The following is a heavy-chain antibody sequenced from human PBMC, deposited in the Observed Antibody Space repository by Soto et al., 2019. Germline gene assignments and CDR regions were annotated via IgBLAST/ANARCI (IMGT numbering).Heavy chain of an antibody. Sequence: SETLSLTCAVYGGSFSGYYWSWIRQPPGKGLEWIGEINHSGSTNYNPSLKSRVTISVDTSKNQFSLKLSSVTAADTAVYYCARDGMGSSWWGDYYYYYGMDVWGQGTTVTVSS. D-gene: IGHD6-13*01. V-gene: IGHV4-34*01. CDR2: INHSGST. CDR1: GGSFSGYY. J-gene: IGHJ6*02. CDR3: ARDGMGSSWWGDYYYYYGMDV.